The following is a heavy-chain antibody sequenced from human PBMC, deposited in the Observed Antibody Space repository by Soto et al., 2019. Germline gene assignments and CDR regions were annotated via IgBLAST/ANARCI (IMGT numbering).Heavy chain of an antibody. J-gene: IGHJ6*02. CDR2: TYYRSKWYN. Sequence: PSQTLSLTCAISGDSVSSNSAAWNWIRQSPSRGLEWLGRTYYRSKWYNDYAVSVKSRITINPDTSKNQFSLQLNSVTPEDTAVYYCARVGIAAAGYYYYYYGMDVWGQGTTVTVSS. CDR3: ARVGIAAAGYYYYYYGMDV. D-gene: IGHD6-13*01. V-gene: IGHV6-1*01. CDR1: GDSVSSNSAA.